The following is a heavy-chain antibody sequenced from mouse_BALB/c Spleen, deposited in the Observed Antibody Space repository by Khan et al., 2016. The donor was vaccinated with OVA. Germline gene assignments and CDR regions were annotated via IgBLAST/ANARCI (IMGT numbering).Heavy chain of an antibody. Sequence: QMQLQESGAELTRPGASVKMSCKASGYTFTSYTIHWIKLRPGQGLEWIGYINPSNGYTNYNHKFKDKATLTADKSSTTAYMQLSSLASDDTAVYNCVRDGAYWRNDGWFAYWGQGTLVTVSA. V-gene: IGHV1-4*01. CDR3: VRDGAYWRNDGWFAY. CDR1: GYTFTSYT. CDR2: INPSNGYT. J-gene: IGHJ3*01. D-gene: IGHD2-14*01.